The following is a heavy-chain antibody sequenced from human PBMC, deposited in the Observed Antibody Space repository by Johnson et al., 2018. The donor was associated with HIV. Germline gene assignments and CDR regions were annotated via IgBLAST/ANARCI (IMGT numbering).Heavy chain of an antibody. Sequence: VQLVESGGGVVRPGGSLRLSCAASGFSFDDYGMSWVRQAPGRGLEWVAFIRYDGSNKYYVDSVKGRFTISRDNAKNSLYLQMNSLRAEDTAVYYCATFGGGSFHAFDIWGQGTMVTVSS. CDR2: IRYDGSNK. V-gene: IGHV3-7*03. CDR3: ATFGGGSFHAFDI. J-gene: IGHJ3*02. D-gene: IGHD1-26*01. CDR1: GFSFDDYG.